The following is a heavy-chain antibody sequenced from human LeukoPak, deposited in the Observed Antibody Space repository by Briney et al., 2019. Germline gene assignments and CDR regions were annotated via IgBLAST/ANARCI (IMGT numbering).Heavy chain of an antibody. CDR3: ARHASGFGD. CDR1: GGSISSGGYS. J-gene: IGHJ4*02. CDR2: IYYSGST. D-gene: IGHD3-16*01. Sequence: PSETLSLTCAVSGGSISSGGYSWSWIRQPPGKGLEWIGSIYYSGSTYYNPSLKSRVTISVDTSKNQFSLKLSSVTAADTAVYYCARHASGFGDWGQGTLVTVSS. V-gene: IGHV4-39*01.